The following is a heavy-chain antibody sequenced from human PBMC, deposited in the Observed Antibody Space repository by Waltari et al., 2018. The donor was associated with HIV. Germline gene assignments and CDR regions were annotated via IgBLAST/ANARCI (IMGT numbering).Heavy chain of an antibody. D-gene: IGHD2-2*01. Sequence: QVQLQQSGPGLVKPSQTLSLTCAISGDSVPSNSAAWNWIRQSPSRGLEWLGRTYYRARWYNDYAVSVKRRIASNPGTSKSQFSLLLSSVTREDRAGYYCERDRYCGSTSCSNGMDVWGQGTTVTVSS. CDR1: GDSVPSNSAA. V-gene: IGHV6-1*01. CDR2: TYYRARWYN. CDR3: ERDRYCGSTSCSNGMDV. J-gene: IGHJ6*02.